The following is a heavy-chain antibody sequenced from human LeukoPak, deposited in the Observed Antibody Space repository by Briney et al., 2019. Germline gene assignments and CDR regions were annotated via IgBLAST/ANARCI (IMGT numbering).Heavy chain of an antibody. Sequence: KASETLSLTCTVSGGSISSTGYYWGWIRQPPGKGLEWIESISYSGSTYYNPSLKSQVNISVDTSKNQFSLKLTSVTAADTAEYYCAAYYYDSSGYLGCGQGTLVTVSS. CDR1: GGSISSTGYY. CDR3: AAYYYDSSGYLG. V-gene: IGHV4-39*01. D-gene: IGHD3-22*01. J-gene: IGHJ4*02. CDR2: ISYSGST.